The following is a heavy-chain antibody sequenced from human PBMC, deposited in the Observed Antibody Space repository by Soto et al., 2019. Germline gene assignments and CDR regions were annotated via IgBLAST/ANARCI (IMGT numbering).Heavy chain of an antibody. CDR1: GYTFSTYG. J-gene: IGHJ6*02. CDR2: INGYNGNT. D-gene: IGHD3-16*01. CDR3: AGMGDVPYYCCGVAV. Sequence: QVQLVQSGAEVKKPGASVKVSCKASGYTFSTYGISWVRQAPGQGLEWMGWINGYNGNTNYAPKLQGRITMTTDTAATTAYMELRSLRSDVTAVYSCAGMGDVPYYCCGVAVWGQGTTVTVSS. V-gene: IGHV1-18*01.